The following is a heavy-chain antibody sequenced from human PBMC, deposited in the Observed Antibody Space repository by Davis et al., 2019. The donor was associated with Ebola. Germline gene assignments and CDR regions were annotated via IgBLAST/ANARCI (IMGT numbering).Heavy chain of an antibody. CDR1: GGTFSSYA. Sequence: SVKVSCKASGGTFSSYAISWVRQAPGQGLEWMGGIIPIFGTANYAQKFQGRVTITADESTSTAYMELSSLRSEDTAVYYCARDIAAYYYYYGMDVWGQGTTVTVSS. J-gene: IGHJ6*02. CDR3: ARDIAAYYYYYGMDV. D-gene: IGHD6-13*01. V-gene: IGHV1-69*13. CDR2: IIPIFGTA.